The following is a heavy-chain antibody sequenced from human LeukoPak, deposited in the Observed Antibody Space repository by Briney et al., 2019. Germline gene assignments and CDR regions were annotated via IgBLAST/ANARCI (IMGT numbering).Heavy chain of an antibody. CDR2: INHSGST. CDR3: ARVRIQLWLRYGMDV. CDR1: GGSFSGYY. Sequence: KPSETLSLTCAVYGGSFSGYYWSWIRQPPGKGLVWIEEINHSGSTNYNPSLKSRVTISADTSKNQFSLKLSSVTAADTAVYYCARVRIQLWLRYGMDVWGKGTTVTVSS. D-gene: IGHD5-18*01. V-gene: IGHV4-34*01. J-gene: IGHJ6*04.